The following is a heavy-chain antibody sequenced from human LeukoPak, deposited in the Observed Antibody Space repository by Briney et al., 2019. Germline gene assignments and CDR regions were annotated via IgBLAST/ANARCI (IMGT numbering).Heavy chain of an antibody. CDR1: GGSFSGYY. CDR2: INHSGST. CDR3: ARDDSSGYYFDY. J-gene: IGHJ4*02. Sequence: SETLSLTCAVYGGSFSGYYWSWIRQPPGKGLEWIGEINHSGSTNYNLPLKSRVTISVDTSKNQFSLKLSSVTAADTAVYYCARDDSSGYYFDYWGQGTLVTVSS. D-gene: IGHD3-22*01. V-gene: IGHV4-34*01.